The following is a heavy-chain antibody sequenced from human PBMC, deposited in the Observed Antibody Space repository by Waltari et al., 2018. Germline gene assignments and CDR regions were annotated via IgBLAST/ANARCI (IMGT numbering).Heavy chain of an antibody. J-gene: IGHJ4*02. CDR3: ARLSGSSGWYGTKSHFDY. Sequence: QLQLQESGPGLVKPSETLSLTCTVSGGSISSSSYYWGWIRQPPGKGLEWIGSIYYSGRPYHNPSLKTRVTISVDTSKNQFALKRSSVTAADTAVYYCARLSGSSGWYGTKSHFDYWGQGTLVTVSS. D-gene: IGHD6-19*01. V-gene: IGHV4-39*01. CDR1: GGSISSSSYY. CDR2: IYYSGRP.